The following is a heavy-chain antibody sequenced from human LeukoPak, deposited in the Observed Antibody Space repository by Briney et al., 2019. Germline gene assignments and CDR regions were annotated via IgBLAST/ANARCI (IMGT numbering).Heavy chain of an antibody. CDR3: ARGRVPAAMGKGFGY. CDR2: IIPIFGTA. CDR1: GDTFISYA. V-gene: IGHV1-69*13. J-gene: IGHJ4*02. D-gene: IGHD2-2*01. Sequence: SVKVSCKASGDTFISYAISWVRQAPGQGLEWMGGIIPIFGTANYAQKFQGRVTITADESTSTAYMELSSLRSEDTAVYYCARGRVPAAMGKGFGYWGQGTLVTVSS.